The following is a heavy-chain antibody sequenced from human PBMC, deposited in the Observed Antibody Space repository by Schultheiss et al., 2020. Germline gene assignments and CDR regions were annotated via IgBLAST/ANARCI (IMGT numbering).Heavy chain of an antibody. V-gene: IGHV4-59*08. CDR1: GGSFSGYY. Sequence: SETLSLTCAVYGGSFSGYYWSWIRQPPGKGLEWIGYIYYSGSTNYNPSLKSRVTISGDTSKNQISLKLSSVTAADTAVYYCAREYYDILTGPTLIDYWGQGTLVTVSS. J-gene: IGHJ4*02. CDR3: AREYYDILTGPTLIDY. D-gene: IGHD3-9*01. CDR2: IYYSGST.